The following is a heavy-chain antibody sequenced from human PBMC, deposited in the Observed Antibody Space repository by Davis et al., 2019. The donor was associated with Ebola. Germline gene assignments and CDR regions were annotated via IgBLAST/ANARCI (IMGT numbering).Heavy chain of an antibody. D-gene: IGHD3-22*01. CDR3: TRGGPITMIVVTWWY. Sequence: GESLKISCAASGFTFSSYAMSWFRQAPGKGLEWVGFIRSKAYGGTTEYAASVKGRFTISRDDSKSIAYLQMNSLKTEDTAVYYCTRGGPITMIVVTWWYWGQGTLVTVSS. CDR2: IRSKAYGGTT. J-gene: IGHJ4*02. CDR1: GFTFSSYA. V-gene: IGHV3-49*03.